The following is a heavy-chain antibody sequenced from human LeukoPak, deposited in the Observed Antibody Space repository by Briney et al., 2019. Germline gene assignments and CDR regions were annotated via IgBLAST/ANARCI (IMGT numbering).Heavy chain of an antibody. J-gene: IGHJ4*02. Sequence: SETLSLTCTVSSGSISSGDSYWGWIRQPPGKGLEWIGYIYYSGSTNYNPSLKSRVTISIDTSKTQFSLNLTSVTAADTAVYYCAKERSSGWYGTTFDYWGPGSLVTVSS. CDR2: IYYSGST. CDR3: AKERSSGWYGTTFDY. V-gene: IGHV4-61*08. CDR1: SGSISSGDSY. D-gene: IGHD6-19*01.